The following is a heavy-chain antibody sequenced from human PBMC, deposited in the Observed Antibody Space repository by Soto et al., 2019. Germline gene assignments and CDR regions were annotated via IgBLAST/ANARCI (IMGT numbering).Heavy chain of an antibody. J-gene: IGHJ5*02. CDR3: ARDGKPAASGYNWFDP. CDR1: GGTFSSYT. V-gene: IGHV1-69*04. CDR2: IIPILGIA. D-gene: IGHD2-2*01. Sequence: SVKVSFKAPGGTFSSYTISLVRQAPGQGLEWMGRIIPILGIANYAQKFQGRVTITADKSTSTAYMELSSLRSDDTAVYYCARDGKPAASGYNWFDPWGQGTLVTV.